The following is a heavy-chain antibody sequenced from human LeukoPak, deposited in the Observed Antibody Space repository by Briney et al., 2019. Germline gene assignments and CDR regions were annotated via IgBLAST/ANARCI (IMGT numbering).Heavy chain of an antibody. D-gene: IGHD3-22*01. CDR1: GGSISNHY. CDR3: ARDSRPAHYYDSSGQDWYFDL. J-gene: IGHJ2*01. V-gene: IGHV4-59*11. Sequence: SETLSLTCTVSGGSISNHYWSWIRQPPGKGLEWIGYIYYSGTINYNPSLKSRVTISVVTSKNQFSLKLSSVTAADTAVYYCARDSRPAHYYDSSGQDWYFDLWGRGTLVTVSS. CDR2: IYYSGTI.